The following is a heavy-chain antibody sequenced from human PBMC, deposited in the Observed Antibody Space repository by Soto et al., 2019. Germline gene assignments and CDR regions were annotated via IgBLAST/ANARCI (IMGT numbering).Heavy chain of an antibody. CDR2: ISAYNGNT. Sequence: QVQLVQSGAEVKKPGASVKVSCKASGYTFTSYGISWVRQAPGQGLEWMGWISAYNGNTNYAQKLQGRVTMTTDTSTRKDYMELRSLRSDDTAVYYCAREYYDFWSGYLTRGLPKNLYAFDIWGQGTMVTVSS. CDR1: GYTFTSYG. D-gene: IGHD3-3*01. V-gene: IGHV1-18*01. CDR3: AREYYDFWSGYLTRGLPKNLYAFDI. J-gene: IGHJ3*02.